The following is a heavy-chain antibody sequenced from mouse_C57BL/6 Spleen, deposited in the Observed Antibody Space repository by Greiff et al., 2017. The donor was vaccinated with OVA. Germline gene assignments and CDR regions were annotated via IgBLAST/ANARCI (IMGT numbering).Heavy chain of an antibody. CDR3: ASYAYEDAMDY. V-gene: IGHV5-17*01. CDR2: ISGGSSTN. J-gene: IGHJ4*01. Sequence: DVQLVESGGGLVKPGGSLKLSCAASGFTFSDYGMHWVRQAPEKGLEWVAYISGGSSTNYYADTVKGRFTLSRDNAKNTLFLQMNSLRSEDTAMYCCASYAYEDAMDYWGQGTSVSVSS. D-gene: IGHD2-2*01. CDR1: GFTFSDYG.